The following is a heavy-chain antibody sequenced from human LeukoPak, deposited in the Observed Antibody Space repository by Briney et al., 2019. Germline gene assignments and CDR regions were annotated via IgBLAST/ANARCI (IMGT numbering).Heavy chain of an antibody. CDR3: ARRLRYSSCDY. CDR2: INHCGST. D-gene: IGHD6-19*01. CDR1: GGSFSGYY. Sequence: PSETLSLTCAVYGGSFSGYYWSWIRQPPGKGLEWIGEINHCGSTNYNPSLKSRVTISLDTSKNQFSLKLSSVTAADTAVYYCARRLRYSSCDYGGQGTLVTVSS. V-gene: IGHV4-34*01. J-gene: IGHJ4*02.